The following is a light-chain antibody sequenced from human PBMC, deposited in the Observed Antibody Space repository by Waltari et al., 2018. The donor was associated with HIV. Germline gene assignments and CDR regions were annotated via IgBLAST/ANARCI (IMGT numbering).Light chain of an antibody. CDR3: AAWDDSLNGWV. CDR1: RSIIGSSP. V-gene: IGLV1-44*01. Sequence: QSVLTQPPSASGAPGHRVTISCFGSRSIIGSSPINWYHQLPGTAPRLLIYDNDQRPSGVPDRFSGSKSGTSGSLAITGLQSEDESDYYCAAWDDSLNGWVFGGGTKLTVL. CDR2: DND. J-gene: IGLJ3*02.